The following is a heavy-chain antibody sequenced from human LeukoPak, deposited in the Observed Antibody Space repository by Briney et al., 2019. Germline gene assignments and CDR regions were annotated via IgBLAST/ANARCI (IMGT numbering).Heavy chain of an antibody. Sequence: SQTLSLTCTVSGGSISSDSYYWSWIRQPPGKGLEWIGYIYYSGSTYYNPSLKSRVTISVDTSKNQFSLKLSSVTAADTAVYYCARGGSTSLSTVTTYFDYWGQGTLVTVSS. J-gene: IGHJ4*02. V-gene: IGHV4-30-4*08. CDR1: GGSISSDSYY. D-gene: IGHD4-11*01. CDR2: IYYSGST. CDR3: ARGGSTSLSTVTTYFDY.